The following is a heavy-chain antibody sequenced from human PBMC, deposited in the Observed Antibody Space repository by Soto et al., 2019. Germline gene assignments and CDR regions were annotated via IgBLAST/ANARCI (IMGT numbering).Heavy chain of an antibody. CDR1: GDSYSISTYS. V-gene: IGHV4-30-2*01. Sequence: PSETLSLTCNMSGDSYSISTYSWSWIRQPPGEALQWIGFIYQSGVTSYNPSLASRVSISLDRSNNQCSLKLKSVTAADTAVYFCAGMPYTSGLRFDPWGPGTLVTVSS. J-gene: IGHJ5*02. CDR3: AGMPYTSGLRFDP. D-gene: IGHD6-19*01. CDR2: IYQSGVT.